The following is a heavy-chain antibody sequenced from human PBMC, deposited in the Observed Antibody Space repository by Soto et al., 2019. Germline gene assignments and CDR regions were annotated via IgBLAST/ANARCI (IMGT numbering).Heavy chain of an antibody. CDR3: AKDPREYVAVAGYFDY. D-gene: IGHD6-19*01. J-gene: IGHJ4*02. CDR1: GFTFSSYG. V-gene: IGHV3-30*18. Sequence: HPGGSLRLSCAASGFTFSSYGMHWVRQAPGKGLEWVAVISYDGSNKYYADPVKGRFTISRDNSKNTLYLQMNSLRAEDTAVYYCAKDPREYVAVAGYFDYWGQGTLVTVSS. CDR2: ISYDGSNK.